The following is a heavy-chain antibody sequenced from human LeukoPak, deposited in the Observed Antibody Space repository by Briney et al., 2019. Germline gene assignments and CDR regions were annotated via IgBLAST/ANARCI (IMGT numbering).Heavy chain of an antibody. D-gene: IGHD2-15*01. CDR3: ARALSISGGTCYDY. Sequence: ASVKVSCKASGGTFSSYAISWVRQAPGQGLEWMGGIIPIFGTANYAQKFQGRVTITADESTSTAYMELSSLRSEDTAVYYCARALSISGGTCYDYWGQGSLVTVSS. CDR2: IIPIFGTA. V-gene: IGHV1-69*13. CDR1: GGTFSSYA. J-gene: IGHJ4*02.